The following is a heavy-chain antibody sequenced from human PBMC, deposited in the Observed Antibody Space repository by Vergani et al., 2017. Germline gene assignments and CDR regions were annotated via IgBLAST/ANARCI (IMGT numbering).Heavy chain of an antibody. CDR2: INPSGGHT. Sequence: QVQVVQSGAELKKSGASVKVSCKTSGYTFSNYYMHWVRQAPGQGLEWMGIINPSGGHTNYAQKFQGRVTMTRDTSTSTVYMELSSLRSEDTAIYYSARGDYGSLTGYRYWGQGTLVTVSA. D-gene: IGHD3-9*01. CDR1: GYTFSNYY. J-gene: IGHJ4*02. CDR3: ARGDYGSLTGYRY. V-gene: IGHV1-46*03.